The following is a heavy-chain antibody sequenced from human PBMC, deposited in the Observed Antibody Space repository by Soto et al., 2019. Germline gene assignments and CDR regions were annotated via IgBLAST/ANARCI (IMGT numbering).Heavy chain of an antibody. CDR1: GGSIRSGSDQ. CDR3: ARHTEDTAAYYRYYFYD. V-gene: IGHV4-39*01. CDR2: VHHSGTT. J-gene: IGHJ4*02. Sequence: QLQLRESGPGLVKPSETLSLTCGVAGGSIRSGSDQWGWIRQLPGRGLEWIGSVHHSGTTYYNPSVKSRVTISVDTSSNRFSLKLASVTAADTAVYYCARHTEDTAAYYRYYFYDWGQGTLVTVSS. D-gene: IGHD3-3*01.